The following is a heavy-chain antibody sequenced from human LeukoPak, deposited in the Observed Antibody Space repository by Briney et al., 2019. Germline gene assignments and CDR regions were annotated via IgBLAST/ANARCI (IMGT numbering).Heavy chain of an antibody. V-gene: IGHV4-34*01. CDR1: GGSFSGYY. Sequence: SETLSLTCAVYGGSFSGYYWSWIRQPPGKGLEWIGEINHSGSTNYNPSLKSRVTISVDTSKNQFSLKLSSMTAADTAVYYCARGSRNYYGSGSYYKPHRLYGMDVWGQGTTVTVSS. J-gene: IGHJ6*02. D-gene: IGHD3-10*01. CDR2: INHSGST. CDR3: ARGSRNYYGSGSYYKPHRLYGMDV.